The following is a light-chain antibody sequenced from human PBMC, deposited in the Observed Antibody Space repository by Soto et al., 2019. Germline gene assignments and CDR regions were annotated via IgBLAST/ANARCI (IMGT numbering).Light chain of an antibody. CDR2: EGS. CDR3: CSYAGSFTFVV. Sequence: QSALTQPASVSGSPGQSITISCTGTSSDVGSYNLVSWYQQHPGKAPKLMIYEGSKRPSGISNRFSGSKSGNMASLTISGLQAEDEADYYCCSYAGSFTFVVFGGGTKLTVL. V-gene: IGLV2-23*03. J-gene: IGLJ2*01. CDR1: SSDVGSYNL.